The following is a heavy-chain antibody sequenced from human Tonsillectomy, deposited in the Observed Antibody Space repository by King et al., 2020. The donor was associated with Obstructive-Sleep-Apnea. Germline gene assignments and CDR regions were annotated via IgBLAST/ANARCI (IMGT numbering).Heavy chain of an antibody. CDR2: IYYTGST. J-gene: IGHJ4*02. CDR1: GGSISSSIYY. Sequence: QLQESGPRLVKPSETLSLTCTVSGGSISSSIYYWGWVRQPPGKGLEWIGTIYYTGSTYYNPSLKRRVTISVDTSKNQFSLKLSFVTAADTAVYYCARDLWFGEGLGGPSGYWGQGTLVTVSS. V-gene: IGHV4-39*07. CDR3: ARDLWFGEGLGGPSGY. D-gene: IGHD3-10*01.